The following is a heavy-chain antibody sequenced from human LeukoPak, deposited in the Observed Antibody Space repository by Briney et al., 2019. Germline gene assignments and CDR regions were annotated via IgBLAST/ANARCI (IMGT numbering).Heavy chain of an antibody. J-gene: IGHJ4*02. D-gene: IGHD3-3*01. Sequence: SETLSLTCAVYGGSFSGYYWSWIRQPPGKGLEWIGEINHSGSTNYNPSLKSRVTISVDKSKNQFSLKLSSVTAADTAVYYCARVDRRITISGVVIIFDYWGQGTLVTVSS. CDR2: INHSGST. CDR3: ARVDRRITISGVVIIFDY. V-gene: IGHV4-34*01. CDR1: GGSFSGYY.